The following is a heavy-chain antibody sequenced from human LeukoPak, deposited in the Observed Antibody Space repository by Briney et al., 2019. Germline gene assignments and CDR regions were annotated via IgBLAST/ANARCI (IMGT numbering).Heavy chain of an antibody. CDR2: ISYDGSNK. CDR1: GFTFSSYG. Sequence: PGGSLTLSCAASGFTFSSYGMHWVRPAPGKGPEWVAVISYDGSNKYYADSVEGRCTISRDASKNTLYLQVNSLRGEDTATYDCAKVFWGWLQYDVSDIWGQGTMVTVSS. CDR3: AKVFWGWLQYDVSDI. J-gene: IGHJ3*02. D-gene: IGHD5-24*01. V-gene: IGHV3-30*18.